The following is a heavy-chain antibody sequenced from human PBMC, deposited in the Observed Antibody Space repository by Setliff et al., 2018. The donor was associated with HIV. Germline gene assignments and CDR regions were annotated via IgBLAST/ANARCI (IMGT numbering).Heavy chain of an antibody. V-gene: IGHV1-69*13. D-gene: IGHD3-22*01. CDR2: IIRLFGTP. J-gene: IGHJ6*02. CDR1: GGTFSSYA. CDR3: ARDLYYYDSSGYYPGNYYGMDV. Sequence: SVKVSCKASGGTFSSYAISWARQAPGQGLEWMGGIIRLFGTPNYAQKFQGRVTITADESTSTAYMELSSLRSEDTAVYYCARDLYYYDSSGYYPGNYYGMDVWAKGPRSPSP.